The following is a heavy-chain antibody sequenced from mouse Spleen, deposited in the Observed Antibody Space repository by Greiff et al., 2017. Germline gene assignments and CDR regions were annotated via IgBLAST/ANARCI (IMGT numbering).Heavy chain of an antibody. Sequence: EVMLVESGGGLVKPGGSLKLSCAASGFTFSSYAMSWVRQTPEKRLEWVAAINSNGGSTYYPDTVKDRFTISRDNAKNTLYLQMSSLRSEDTAMYYCARDRLLYWYFDVWGAGTTVTVSS. CDR2: INSNGGST. CDR3: ARDRLLYWYFDV. CDR1: GFTFSSYA. J-gene: IGHJ1*01. V-gene: IGHV5-6-2*01.